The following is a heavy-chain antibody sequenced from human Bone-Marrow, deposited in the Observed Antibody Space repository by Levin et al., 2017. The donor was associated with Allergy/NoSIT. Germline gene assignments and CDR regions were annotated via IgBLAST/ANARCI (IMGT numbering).Heavy chain of an antibody. J-gene: IGHJ4*02. Sequence: GASVKVSCKSSGGNFNNYAISWVRQAPGQGLEWMGAIIPIFGTANYAQRFQGRVTITAEESTRTAYMELSSLRSEDTAVYYCARGWTTGTTDFDYWGQGVPVIVSS. CDR2: IIPIFGTA. CDR3: ARGWTTGTTDFDY. CDR1: GGNFNNYA. D-gene: IGHD4-17*01. V-gene: IGHV1-69*13.